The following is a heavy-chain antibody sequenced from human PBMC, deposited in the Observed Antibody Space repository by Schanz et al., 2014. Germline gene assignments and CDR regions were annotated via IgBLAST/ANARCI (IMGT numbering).Heavy chain of an antibody. CDR1: GGFISSGGYS. V-gene: IGHV4-30-4*07. CDR2: IYYSGST. CDR3: ARGGRTTYNYYYGMDV. D-gene: IGHD1-1*01. J-gene: IGHJ6*02. Sequence: QVQLQESGPGLVKPSQTLSLTCAVSGGFISSGGYSWSWIRQPPGKGLEWIGYIYYSGSTYYNPSLKSRVTISVDTSKNQFSLKLSSVTAADTAVYYCARGGRTTYNYYYGMDVWGQGTTVTVSS.